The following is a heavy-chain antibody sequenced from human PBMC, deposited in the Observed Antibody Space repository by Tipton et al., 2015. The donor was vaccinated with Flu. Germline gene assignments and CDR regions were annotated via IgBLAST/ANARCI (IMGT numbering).Heavy chain of an antibody. J-gene: IGHJ3*01. Sequence: TLSLTCAVSGDSIRSYYWSWIRQPPGKGLEWIGYIHYSGSTNYNPSLKTRVTIPVDTSRNQLSLKLSSVTAADTAVYYCAKTGYAFDVWGQGTMVTVSS. CDR2: IHYSGST. CDR3: AKTGYAFDV. CDR1: GDSIRSYY. V-gene: IGHV4-59*01.